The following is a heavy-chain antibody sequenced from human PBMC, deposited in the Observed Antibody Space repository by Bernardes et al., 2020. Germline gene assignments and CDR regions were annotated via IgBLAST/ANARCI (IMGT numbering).Heavy chain of an antibody. CDR1: GFTFSSYA. D-gene: IGHD2-21*02. CDR2: ISGSGGST. Sequence: GGSLRLSCAASGFTFSSYAMSWVRQAPGKGLEWVSAISGSGGSTYYADSVKGRFTISRDNSKNTLYLQMNSLRAEDTAVYYCAKDGLAYCGGDCYAYFDYWGQGTLVTVSS. CDR3: AKDGLAYCGGDCYAYFDY. V-gene: IGHV3-23*01. J-gene: IGHJ4*02.